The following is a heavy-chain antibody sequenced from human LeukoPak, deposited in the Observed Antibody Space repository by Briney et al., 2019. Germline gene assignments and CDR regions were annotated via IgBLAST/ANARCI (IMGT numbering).Heavy chain of an antibody. CDR2: INPEKRDT. J-gene: IGHJ6*02. D-gene: IGHD3-9*01. CDR1: GYTFTGYA. Sequence: ASVKVSCKASGYTFTGYAINWVRQAPGQGLEWMGWINPEKRDTGYAHKFQGRVTMTSDTSISTAYMELSSLRSDDTAVYYCANGGGNFDLYYYGMDVWGQGTTVTVSS. V-gene: IGHV1-2*02. CDR3: ANGGGNFDLYYYGMDV.